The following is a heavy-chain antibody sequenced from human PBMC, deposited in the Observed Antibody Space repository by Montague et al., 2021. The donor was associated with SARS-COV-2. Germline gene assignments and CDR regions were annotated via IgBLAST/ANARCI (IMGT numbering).Heavy chain of an antibody. D-gene: IGHD4-11*01. J-gene: IGHJ4*02. CDR1: GFTFSSYA. V-gene: IGHV3-23*01. Sequence: SLRLSCAASGFTFSSYAMSWVRQAPGKGLEWVSAISGSGGNTYXXXSXEGRFTISRDNSKSTLYVQMNRLRAEDTAVYYCAKDTGRRNYFDYWGQGTLVTVSS. CDR3: AKDTGRRNYFDY. CDR2: ISGSGGNT.